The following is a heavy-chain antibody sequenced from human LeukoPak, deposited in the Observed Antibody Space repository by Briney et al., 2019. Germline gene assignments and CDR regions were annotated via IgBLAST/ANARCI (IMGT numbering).Heavy chain of an antibody. V-gene: IGHV4-30-2*01. J-gene: IGHJ5*02. CDR2: IYHSGST. Sequence: SETLSLTCAVSGGSISSGGYSWSWIRQPPGKGLEWIGYIYHSGSTYYNPSLKSRVTISVDRSKNQFSLKLSSVTAVDTAVYYCARAVVVVAASNWFDPWGQGTLVTVSS. CDR3: ARAVVVVAASNWFDP. D-gene: IGHD2-15*01. CDR1: GGSISSGGYS.